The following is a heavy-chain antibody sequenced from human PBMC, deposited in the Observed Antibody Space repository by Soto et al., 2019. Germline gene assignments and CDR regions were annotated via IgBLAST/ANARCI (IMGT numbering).Heavy chain of an antibody. CDR2: IYYSGST. Sequence: QLQLQESGPGLVKPSETLSLTCTVSGDSISSSSYYWGWIRQPPGKGLEWIGSIYYSGSTYYNPSLKSRVTLSVDTSKNQFSLKLSSVTAADTAVYYCARRNDFWSGYYLRAFDIWGQGTMVTVSS. J-gene: IGHJ3*02. CDR3: ARRNDFWSGYYLRAFDI. V-gene: IGHV4-39*01. D-gene: IGHD3-3*01. CDR1: GDSISSSSYY.